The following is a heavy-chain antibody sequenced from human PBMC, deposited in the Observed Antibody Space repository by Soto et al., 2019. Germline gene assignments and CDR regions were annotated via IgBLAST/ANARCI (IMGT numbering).Heavy chain of an antibody. CDR1: GYTFSGYA. CDR3: ARPFGDYGDYAWSLRY. V-gene: IGHV1-18*01. D-gene: IGHD4-17*01. J-gene: IGHJ4*02. Sequence: QVQLVQSGAEVKKPGASVKVSCKASGYTFSGYAMGWVRQAPGQGLEWMGWNSAYNGNTDYAQKFQGRVTMTTDTSTSTAYMELRSLTSDDTAVYYCARPFGDYGDYAWSLRYWGQGTLVTVSS. CDR2: NSAYNGNT.